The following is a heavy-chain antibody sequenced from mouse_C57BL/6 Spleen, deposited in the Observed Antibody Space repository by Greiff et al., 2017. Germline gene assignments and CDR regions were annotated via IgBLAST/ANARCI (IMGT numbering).Heavy chain of an antibody. D-gene: IGHD2-2*01. J-gene: IGHJ4*01. V-gene: IGHV1-26*01. CDR1: GYTFTDYY. Sequence: VQLQQSGPELVKPGASVKISCKASGYTFTDYYMNWVKQSHGKSLEWIGDINPNNGGTSYNQKFKGKATLTVDKSSSTAYMELRSLTSEDSAVYYCARSGGYMDAMDYWGQGTSVTVSS. CDR2: INPNNGGT. CDR3: ARSGGYMDAMDY.